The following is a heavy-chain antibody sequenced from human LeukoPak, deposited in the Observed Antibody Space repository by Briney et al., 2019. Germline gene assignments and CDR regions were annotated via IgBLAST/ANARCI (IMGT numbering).Heavy chain of an antibody. CDR3: VKDEGRGFYGSGTFYS. Sequence: GGSLRLSCAASGFTFSSYGMSWVRQAPGKGLEWVSGISGNGGKIYYVDSVKGQFTISRDNFKNRLFLQMNNLRAEDTAIYYCVKDEGRGFYGSGTFYSWGQGTLVTVSP. CDR1: GFTFSSYG. D-gene: IGHD3-10*01. V-gene: IGHV3-23*01. CDR2: ISGNGGKI. J-gene: IGHJ5*02.